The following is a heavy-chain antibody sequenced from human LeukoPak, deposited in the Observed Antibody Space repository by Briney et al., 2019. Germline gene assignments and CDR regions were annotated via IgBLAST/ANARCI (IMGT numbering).Heavy chain of an antibody. Sequence: PGGSLRLSCAASGFTFSDYYMNWIRQAPGKGLEWVSYISNSGSTIYYADSVKGRFTISRDNAKNSLYLQMNSLRAEDTAVYYCARGGNGYSSSWYDPKIYYYYGMDVWGQGTTVTVSS. CDR3: ARGGNGYSSSWYDPKIYYYYGMDV. V-gene: IGHV3-11*01. CDR1: GFTFSDYY. J-gene: IGHJ6*02. D-gene: IGHD6-13*01. CDR2: ISNSGSTI.